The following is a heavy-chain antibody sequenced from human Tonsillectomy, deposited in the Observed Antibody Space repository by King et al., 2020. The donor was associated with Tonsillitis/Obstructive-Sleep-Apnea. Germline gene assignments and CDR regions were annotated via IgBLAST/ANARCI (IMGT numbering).Heavy chain of an antibody. CDR3: ATLVDTSMVTIRLGDFDI. Sequence: VQLQESGPGLVKPSETLSLTCTVSGGSISSYYWSWIRQPPGKGLEWLGYIYYSGSTNYNPSLKSRVTISVDTSKNQFSLKLSSVTAADTAVYYCATLVDTSMVTIRLGDFDIWCQGTMVTVSS. D-gene: IGHD5-18*01. J-gene: IGHJ3*02. CDR1: GGSISSYY. CDR2: IYYSGST. V-gene: IGHV4-59*08.